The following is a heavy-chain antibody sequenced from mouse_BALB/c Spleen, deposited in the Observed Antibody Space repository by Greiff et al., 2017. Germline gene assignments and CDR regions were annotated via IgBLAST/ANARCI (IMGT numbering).Heavy chain of an antibody. Sequence: DVMLVESGGGLVKPGGSLKLSCAASGFTFSSYAMSWVRQSPEKRLEWVAEISSGGSYTYYPDTVTGRFTISRDNAKNTLYLEMSSLRSEDTAMYYCARDTTAHYYAMDYWGQGTSVTVSS. CDR2: ISSGGSYT. CDR1: GFTFSSYA. V-gene: IGHV5-9-4*01. D-gene: IGHD1-2*01. J-gene: IGHJ4*01. CDR3: ARDTTAHYYAMDY.